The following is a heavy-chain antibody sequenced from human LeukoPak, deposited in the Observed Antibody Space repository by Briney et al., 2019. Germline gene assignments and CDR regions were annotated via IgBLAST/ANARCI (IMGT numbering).Heavy chain of an antibody. CDR3: ARVLGVVPKAYFDY. CDR2: IIPIFGTA. CDR1: GGTFSSYA. J-gene: IGHJ4*02. D-gene: IGHD3-3*01. V-gene: IGHV1-69*13. Sequence: SVKVSCKASGGTFSSYAISWVRQAPGQGLEWMGGIIPIFGTANYAQKFQGRVTITADESTSTAYMELSSLRSEDTAVYYCARVLGVVPKAYFDYWDQGTLVTVSS.